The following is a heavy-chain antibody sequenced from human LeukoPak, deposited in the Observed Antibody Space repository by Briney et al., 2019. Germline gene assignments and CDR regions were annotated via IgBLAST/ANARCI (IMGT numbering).Heavy chain of an antibody. CDR3: ATDYGGNSFDY. J-gene: IGHJ4*02. V-gene: IGHV3-73*01. D-gene: IGHD4-23*01. CDR1: GFTFSGSA. CDR2: IRSKANSYAT. Sequence: GGSLKLSCAASGFTFSGSAMHWVRRASGKGLEWVGRIRSKANSYATAYAASVKGRFTISRDDSKNTAYLQMNSLRAEDTAVYYCATDYGGNSFDYWGQGTLVTVSS.